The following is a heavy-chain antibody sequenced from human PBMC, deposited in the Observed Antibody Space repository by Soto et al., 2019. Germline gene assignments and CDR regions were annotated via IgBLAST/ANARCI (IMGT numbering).Heavy chain of an antibody. CDR1: GFTFSSYG. J-gene: IGHJ6*02. CDR2: IWYDGSNK. D-gene: IGHD1-7*01. V-gene: IGHV3-33*01. CDR3: AREAGTTRYYGMDV. Sequence: QVQLVESGGGVVQPGRSLRLSCAASGFTFSSYGMHWVRQAPGKGLEWVAVIWYDGSNKYYADSVKGRFTISRDNSKNTVYLEMNSLRAEDTAVYYCAREAGTTRYYGMDVWGQGTTVTVSS.